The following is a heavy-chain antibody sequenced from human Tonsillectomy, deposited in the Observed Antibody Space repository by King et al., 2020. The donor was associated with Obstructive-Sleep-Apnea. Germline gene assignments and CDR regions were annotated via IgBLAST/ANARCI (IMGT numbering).Heavy chain of an antibody. D-gene: IGHD3-22*01. CDR1: GGSISSTNW. CDR3: ARTGNVDYDRSGVPHNWFDP. CDR2: IYHSGST. V-gene: IGHV4-4*02. J-gene: IGHJ5*02. Sequence: QLQESGPGLVKPSGTLSLTCAVSGGSISSTNWWSWVRQPPGKGLEWIGEIYHSGSTNYNPSLKSRVTISVDESKNQFSLKLTSVTAADTAVYYCARTGNVDYDRSGVPHNWFDPWGQGTLVTVSS.